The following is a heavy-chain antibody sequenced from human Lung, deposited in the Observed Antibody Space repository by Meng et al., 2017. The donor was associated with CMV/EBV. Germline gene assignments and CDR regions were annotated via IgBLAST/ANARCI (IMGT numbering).Heavy chain of an antibody. CDR2: ISFDGINK. V-gene: IGHV3-30-3*01. Sequence: SCGASGFTFSNNAMQWVRQAPGKGLEWLAVISFDGINKYYAESVKGRFTISRDNSKQTLYLQMNSLRGEDTAVYYCASSVTNFGVDYWGQGTMVTVSS. CDR1: GFTFSNNA. J-gene: IGHJ4*02. D-gene: IGHD3-3*01. CDR3: ASSVTNFGVDY.